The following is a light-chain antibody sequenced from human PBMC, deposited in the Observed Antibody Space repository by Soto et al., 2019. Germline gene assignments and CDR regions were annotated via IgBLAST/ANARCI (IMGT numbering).Light chain of an antibody. CDR3: LLFNTYPQA. Sequence: AIQLNQSPSSLSASIGDRVTITCRARQGIGSALAWYQQAPRKPPKLLIFDASTLDNGVPSRFSGGGSGTDFTLTISSLQPEDFATYYCLLFNTYPQAFGGGTKVEIK. V-gene: IGKV1-13*02. CDR2: DAS. J-gene: IGKJ4*01. CDR1: QGIGSA.